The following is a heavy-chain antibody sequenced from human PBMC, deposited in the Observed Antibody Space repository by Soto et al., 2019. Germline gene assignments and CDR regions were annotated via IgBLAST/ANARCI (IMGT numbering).Heavy chain of an antibody. CDR3: ARSSTSTTRLYY. CDR1: GYTLSNYG. Sequence: ASVKVSCKASGYTLSNYGISWVRQAPGQGLEWMGWINTYNGNTNHAQKIQGRVTMTTDTSTSTAYMELRSLRSDDTAVYYCARSSTSTTRLYYWGQGTLLTVSS. D-gene: IGHD4-17*01. CDR2: INTYNGNT. J-gene: IGHJ4*02. V-gene: IGHV1-18*01.